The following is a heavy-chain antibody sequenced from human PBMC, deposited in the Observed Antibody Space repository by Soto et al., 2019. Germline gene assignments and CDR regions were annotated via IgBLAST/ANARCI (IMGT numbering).Heavy chain of an antibody. J-gene: IGHJ4*02. CDR3: ARDLPPLDY. CDR2: INAYNGNT. CDR1: GYTFTSYA. V-gene: IGHV1-3*01. Sequence: ASVKVSCKASGYTFTSYAMHWVRQDPGQRLEWMGWINAYNGNTNYAQKFQGRVTMTTDTSTSTAYMELRSLRSEDTAVYYCARDLPPLDYWGQGTLVTVSS.